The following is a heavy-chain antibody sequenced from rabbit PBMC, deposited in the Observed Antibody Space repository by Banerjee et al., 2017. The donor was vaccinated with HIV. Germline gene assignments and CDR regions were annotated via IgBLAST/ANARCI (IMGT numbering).Heavy chain of an antibody. V-gene: IGHV1S47*01. D-gene: IGHD6-1*01. Sequence: QEQLVESGGGLVQPGGSLKLSCKASGLDFSTYSMSWVRQASGKGLEWIGYIDPVFGSTYYASWVNGRFTISFDNAQNTVSLQLTSLTAADTATYFCARAPGYGGYGFATGFNLWGQGTLVTVS. CDR3: ARAPGYGGYGFATGFNL. J-gene: IGHJ4*01. CDR1: GLDFSTYS. CDR2: IDPVFGST.